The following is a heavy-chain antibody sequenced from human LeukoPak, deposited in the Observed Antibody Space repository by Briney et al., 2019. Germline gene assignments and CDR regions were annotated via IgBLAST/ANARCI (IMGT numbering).Heavy chain of an antibody. V-gene: IGHV5-51*01. CDR1: GYSFTSYW. CDR2: IYPGDSDS. CDR3: ARPNYYDSSGYYDHDY. D-gene: IGHD3-22*01. Sequence: GESLKISCKGSGYSFTSYWIGWVRQMPGKGLEWMGIIYPGDSDSRYGPSFQGQVTISADKSISTAYLQWSSLRASDTAMYYCARPNYYDSSGYYDHDYWGQGTLVTVSS. J-gene: IGHJ4*02.